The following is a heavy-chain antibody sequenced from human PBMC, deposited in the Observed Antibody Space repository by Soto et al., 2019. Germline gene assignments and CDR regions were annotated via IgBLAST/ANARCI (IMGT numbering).Heavy chain of an antibody. CDR1: GFTFSSYA. D-gene: IGHD5-18*01. CDR2: ISYDGSNK. CDR3: ARVTAMVYYFDY. V-gene: IGHV3-30-3*01. Sequence: QVQLVESGGGVVQPGRSLRLSCAASGFTFSSYAMHWVRQAPGKGLEWVAVISYDGSNKYYADSVKGRFTISRDNSKNTLYLQMNSLRAEDTAGYYCARVTAMVYYFDYWGQGTLVTVSS. J-gene: IGHJ4*02.